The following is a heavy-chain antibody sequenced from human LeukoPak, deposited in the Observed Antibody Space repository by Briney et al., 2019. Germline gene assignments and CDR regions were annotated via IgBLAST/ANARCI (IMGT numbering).Heavy chain of an antibody. CDR1: GFTFNNYA. CDR2: ISHNGGST. CDR3: AKYGSGQVWLLGWYFDF. J-gene: IGHJ2*01. D-gene: IGHD5-18*01. Sequence: GGSQRLSCAASGFTFNNYAMTWVRQAPGKGLERVSSISHNGGSTHYADSVKGRFTISRDNSKNTVYLQMNSLRAEDTAVYYCAKYGSGQVWLLGWYFDFWGSGTLVTVSS. V-gene: IGHV3-23*01.